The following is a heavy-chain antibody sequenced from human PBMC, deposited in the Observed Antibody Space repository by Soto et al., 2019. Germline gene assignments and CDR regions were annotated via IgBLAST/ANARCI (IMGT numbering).Heavy chain of an antibody. CDR3: ARGGYGGFDY. CDR2: IIPILGIA. V-gene: IGHV1-69*02. Sequence: QVQLVQSGAEVKKPGSSVKVSCKASGGTFSSYTISWVRQAPGQGLEWMGRIIPILGIANYAQKFQGRVTITADKSTSTGYMEVGRLRSEDTAVYYCARGGYGGFDYWGQGTLGSVSS. J-gene: IGHJ4*02. CDR1: GGTFSSYT. D-gene: IGHD4-17*01.